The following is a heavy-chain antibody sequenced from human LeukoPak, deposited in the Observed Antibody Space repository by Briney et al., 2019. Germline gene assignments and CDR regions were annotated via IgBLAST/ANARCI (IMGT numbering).Heavy chain of an antibody. J-gene: IGHJ4*02. V-gene: IGHV1-24*01. D-gene: IGHD3-22*01. CDR1: GYTLTELS. Sequence: ASVKVSCKVSGYTLTELSMHWVRQAPGKGLEWMGGFDPEDGETIYAQKFQGRVTMTEDTSTDTAYMGLSSLRSEDTAVYYCATSTYYYDSSGYTFDYWGQGTLVTVSS. CDR3: ATSTYYYDSSGYTFDY. CDR2: FDPEDGET.